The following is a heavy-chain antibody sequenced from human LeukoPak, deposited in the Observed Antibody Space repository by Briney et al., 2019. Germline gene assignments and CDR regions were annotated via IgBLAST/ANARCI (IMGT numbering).Heavy chain of an antibody. D-gene: IGHD3-22*01. Sequence: TGGSLRLSCAASGFTFSFYWMTWVRQAPGKGLEWVANIKQDGSEKYYVDSVKGRFTISRDNAKNPLYLQMNSLRAEDTAVYYCATYYYDGSGLIWGQGTLVTVSS. CDR1: GFTFSFYW. V-gene: IGHV3-7*01. CDR3: ATYYYDGSGLI. J-gene: IGHJ4*02. CDR2: IKQDGSEK.